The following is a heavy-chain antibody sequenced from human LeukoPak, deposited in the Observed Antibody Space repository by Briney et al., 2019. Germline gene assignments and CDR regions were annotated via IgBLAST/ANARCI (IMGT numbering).Heavy chain of an antibody. J-gene: IGHJ5*02. Sequence: SETLSLTCTVSGGSISTSSYYWGWVRQPPGKGLEWIGNIFYSGSTYYSPSLKSRVTISLDTSRNQFSLKLSSVTAADTAVYYCARVQGVTIFGVVIIMGAFDPWGQGTLVTVSS. V-gene: IGHV4-39*07. CDR1: GGSISTSSYY. D-gene: IGHD3-3*01. CDR2: IFYSGST. CDR3: ARVQGVTIFGVVIIMGAFDP.